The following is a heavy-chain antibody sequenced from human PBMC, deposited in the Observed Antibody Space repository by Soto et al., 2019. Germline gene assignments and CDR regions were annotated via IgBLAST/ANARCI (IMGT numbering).Heavy chain of an antibody. D-gene: IGHD3-3*01. V-gene: IGHV3-7*01. CDR1: GFTFSNYW. Sequence: EVQLVESGGGLVQPGGSLRLSCAASGFTFSNYWMNWVRQAPGKGLEWVASMKQEGSEKDYVDSVRGRFTISRDNAKKSLDLQMNSLRAEDTDVYYCASGQGAYDFWIRKGDFYYTDVWGQGTTVTVSS. CDR2: MKQEGSEK. J-gene: IGHJ6*03. CDR3: ASGQGAYDFWIRKGDFYYTDV.